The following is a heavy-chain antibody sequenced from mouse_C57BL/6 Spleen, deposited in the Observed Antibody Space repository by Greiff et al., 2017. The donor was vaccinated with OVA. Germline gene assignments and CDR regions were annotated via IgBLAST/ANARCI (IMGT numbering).Heavy chain of an antibody. D-gene: IGHD3-3*01. CDR3: TRKGLDQPGAY. CDR1: GYTFTDYE. CDR2: IDPETGGT. V-gene: IGHV1-15*01. Sequence: VQLQQSGAELVRPGASVTLSCKASGYTFTDYEMHWVKQTPVHGLEWIGAIDPETGGTAYNQKFKGKAILTADKSSSTAYMELRSLTSEDSAVYYCTRKGLDQPGAYWGQGTLVTVSA. J-gene: IGHJ3*01.